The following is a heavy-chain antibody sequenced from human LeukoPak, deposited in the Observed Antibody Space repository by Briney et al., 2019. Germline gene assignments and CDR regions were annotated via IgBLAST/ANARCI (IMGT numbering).Heavy chain of an antibody. Sequence: SETLSLTCTVSGGSISSYYWSWIRQPPGKGLEWIGYIYYSGSTNYNPSLKSRVTISVDTSKNQFSLKLSSVTAADTAVYYCARSPRCSGGSCYPEYFQHWGQGTLVTVSS. CDR2: IYYSGST. CDR1: GGSISSYY. V-gene: IGHV4-59*01. CDR3: ARSPRCSGGSCYPEYFQH. D-gene: IGHD2-15*01. J-gene: IGHJ1*01.